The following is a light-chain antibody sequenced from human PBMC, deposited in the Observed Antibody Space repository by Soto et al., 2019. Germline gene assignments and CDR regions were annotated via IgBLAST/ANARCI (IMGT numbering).Light chain of an antibody. Sequence: QSVLTQPASVSGSPGQSITISCTGTSSDVGGYNLVSWYQQHPGKAPKLMIYLGNKRPSGVSNRFSGSKSGNTASLTISGLQAEDEADYYCCSFAGGYTYVFGTGTKLTVL. CDR1: SSDVGGYNL. CDR2: LGN. CDR3: CSFAGGYTYV. V-gene: IGLV2-23*01. J-gene: IGLJ1*01.